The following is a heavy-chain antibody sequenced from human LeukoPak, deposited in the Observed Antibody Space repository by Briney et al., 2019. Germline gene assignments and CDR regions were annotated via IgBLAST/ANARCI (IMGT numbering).Heavy chain of an antibody. CDR2: VYPGDSDT. CDR1: GYSFPSYW. J-gene: IGHJ4*02. Sequence: GESLKISCKGSGYSFPSYWIAWVRQMPGKGLEWMGTVYPGDSDTRYSPSFQGHVTISADKSISTAFLQWSSLKDSDTAMYYCARQSSGWSYYWGQGTLVTVSS. D-gene: IGHD6-19*01. CDR3: ARQSSGWSYY. V-gene: IGHV5-51*01.